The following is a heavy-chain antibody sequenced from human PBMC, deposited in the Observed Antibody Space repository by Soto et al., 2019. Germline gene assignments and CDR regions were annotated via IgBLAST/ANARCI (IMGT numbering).Heavy chain of an antibody. J-gene: IGHJ3*02. CDR3: GRERNSGSWLDAFDI. D-gene: IGHD6-13*01. CDR2: IIHSGNT. Sequence: PSETLSLTCTVSDYSIGSGYYWGWIRQPPGKGLEWIGSIIHSGNTNYNPSLKSRVTMSVNTSKNQFSLKLSSVIAADTAVYYSGRERNSGSWLDAFDIRGQGTMVTVSS. CDR1: DYSIGSGYY. V-gene: IGHV4-38-2*02.